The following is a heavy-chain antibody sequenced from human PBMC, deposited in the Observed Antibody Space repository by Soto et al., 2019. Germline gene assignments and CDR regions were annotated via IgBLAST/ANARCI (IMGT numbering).Heavy chain of an antibody. CDR2: IYYSGST. CDR1: GGSISSDTYY. J-gene: IGHJ4*02. Sequence: QVQLQESGPGLVKPSQTLSLTCTVSGGSISSDTYYWSWIRQHPGKGLEWIGYIYYSGSTYCNPSLKSRVRISVDTSKNQFSLKLNSVTAADTAVYYCARDGGGYGTWDYWGQGTLVTVSS. CDR3: ARDGGGYGTWDY. D-gene: IGHD5-12*01. V-gene: IGHV4-31*03.